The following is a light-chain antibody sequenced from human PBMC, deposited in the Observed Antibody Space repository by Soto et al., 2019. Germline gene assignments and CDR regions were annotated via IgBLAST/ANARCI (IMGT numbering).Light chain of an antibody. Sequence: DVQVTKSPSSLSASLGDCVTINCLASQGVSAYFLWYQQTQRKAPKLLIYAASNLLSGVPSRFSGSGSGTNFTLTISSLQPEDFGSYYCQQSYNTPHTFGQGTRLEIK. CDR1: QGVSAY. CDR2: AAS. V-gene: IGKV1-39*01. CDR3: QQSYNTPHT. J-gene: IGKJ5*01.